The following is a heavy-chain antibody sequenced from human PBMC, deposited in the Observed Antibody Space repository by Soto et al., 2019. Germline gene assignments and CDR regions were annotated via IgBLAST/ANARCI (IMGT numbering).Heavy chain of an antibody. CDR2: IWYDGSNK. Sequence: PGGSLRLSCAASGFTFSSYGMHWVRQAPGKGLEWVAVIWYDGSNKYYADSVKGRFTISRDNSKNTLYLQMNSLRAEDTAVYYCAKLRGDFWSGPDYWGQGTLVTVSS. J-gene: IGHJ4*02. CDR1: GFTFSSYG. D-gene: IGHD3-3*01. CDR3: AKLRGDFWSGPDY. V-gene: IGHV3-33*06.